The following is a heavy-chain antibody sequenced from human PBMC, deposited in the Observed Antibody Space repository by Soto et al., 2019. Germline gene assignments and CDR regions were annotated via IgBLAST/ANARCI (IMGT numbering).Heavy chain of an antibody. CDR1: GFTVSSNY. D-gene: IGHD6-13*01. J-gene: IGHJ6*02. CDR2: IYSGGST. V-gene: IGHV3-53*01. Sequence: GSLRLSCAASGFTVSSNYMSWVRQAPGKGLEWVSVIYSGGSTYYADSVKGRFTISRDNSKNTLYLQMNSLRAEDTAVYYCAREGIAAAGPYYYYGMDVWGQGTTVTVSS. CDR3: AREGIAAAGPYYYYGMDV.